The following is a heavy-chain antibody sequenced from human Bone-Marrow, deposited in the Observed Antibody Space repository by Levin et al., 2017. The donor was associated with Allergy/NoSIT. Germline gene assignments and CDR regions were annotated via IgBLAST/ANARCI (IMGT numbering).Heavy chain of an antibody. Sequence: SLKISCAASGFTFSDYYMSWIRQAPGKGLEWVSYISSSSSYTNYADSVKGRFTISRDNAKNSLYLQMNSLRAEDTAVYYCARVGYSGYVMYYFDYWGQGTLVTVSS. D-gene: IGHD5-12*01. V-gene: IGHV3-11*05. CDR1: GFTFSDYY. J-gene: IGHJ4*02. CDR3: ARVGYSGYVMYYFDY. CDR2: ISSSSSYT.